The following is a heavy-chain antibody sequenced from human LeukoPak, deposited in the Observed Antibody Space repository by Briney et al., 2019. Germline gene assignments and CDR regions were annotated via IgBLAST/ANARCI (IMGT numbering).Heavy chain of an antibody. CDR1: GFTFSSYW. D-gene: IGHD3-10*01. CDR2: IKQDGSEK. J-gene: IGHJ4*02. Sequence: GGSLRLSCAASGFTFSSYWMSWVRQAPGKGLEWVANIKQDGSEKYYVDSVKGRFTISRDNAKNSLYLQMNSLRAEDTAVYYCARELTYYYGSGSYYHQYYFDYWDQGTLVTVSS. CDR3: ARELTYYYGSGSYYHQYYFDY. V-gene: IGHV3-7*01.